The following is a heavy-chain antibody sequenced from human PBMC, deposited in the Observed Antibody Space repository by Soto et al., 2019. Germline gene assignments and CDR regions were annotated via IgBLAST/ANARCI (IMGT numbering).Heavy chain of an antibody. CDR2: IYYSGST. D-gene: IGHD4-17*01. CDR3: SHYCDYVDAFDI. CDR1: GGSISSGDYY. J-gene: IGHJ3*02. V-gene: IGHV4-30-4*01. Sequence: QVQLQESGQGLVKHSQTLSLTCTVSGGSISSGDYYWSWIRQPPVKGLEWIGYIYYSGSTDYNPSLKSRVTISVDTSKNQFSLKLNSVTAADTAVYYCSHYCDYVDAFDIWGQGTMVTVSS.